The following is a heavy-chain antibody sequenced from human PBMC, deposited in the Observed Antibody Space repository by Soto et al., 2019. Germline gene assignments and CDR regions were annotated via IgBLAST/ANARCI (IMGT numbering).Heavy chain of an antibody. V-gene: IGHV3-23*04. CDR3: AKRPRALLTFDY. CDR1: GFIFSNYV. CDR2: ISDSGGTS. D-gene: IGHD1-26*01. Sequence: EVQLVDSGGGLVQPGGSLRLACAASGFIFSNYVMSWVRQAPGKGLEWVSSISDSGGTSYYADSVKGRFTISIDNSKNTLYLQMNSLRAEDTAIYYCAKRPRALLTFDYWGQGTLVTVSS. J-gene: IGHJ4*02.